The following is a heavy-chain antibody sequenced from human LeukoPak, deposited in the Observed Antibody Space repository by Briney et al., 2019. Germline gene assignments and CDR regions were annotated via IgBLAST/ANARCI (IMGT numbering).Heavy chain of an antibody. V-gene: IGHV4-4*07. J-gene: IGHJ3*02. CDR2: IYIREST. D-gene: IGHD2-15*01. CDR3: ARHCSGGTCPLSFDAFDI. Sequence: SETLSLTCTVTGGSISSYYWSWIRQPAGKGLEWIGRIYIRESTNYNPSLKSGVTISVDTSKNQFSLMLTSVTASDTAMYYCARHCSGGTCPLSFDAFDIWGQGTMVTVSS. CDR1: GGSISSYY.